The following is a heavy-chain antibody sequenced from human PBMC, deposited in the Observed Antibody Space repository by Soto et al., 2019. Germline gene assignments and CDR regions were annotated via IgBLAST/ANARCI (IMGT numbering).Heavy chain of an antibody. V-gene: IGHV3-33*01. CDR3: ARELWSCYYAGWSDP. Sequence: QVPLVESGGGVVQPGRSLRLSCAASGFTFSSYGMHWVRQAPGKGLEWVAVIWYDGSNKYYADSVKGRFTISRDNSKNTLYLQMNSLRAEDTAVYYCARELWSCYYAGWSDPWGQGTLVTVSS. CDR2: IWYDGSNK. J-gene: IGHJ5*02. CDR1: GFTFSSYG. D-gene: IGHD3-3*01.